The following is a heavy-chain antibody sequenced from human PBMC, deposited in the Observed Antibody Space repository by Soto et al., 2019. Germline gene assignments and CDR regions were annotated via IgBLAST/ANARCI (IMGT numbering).Heavy chain of an antibody. CDR3: AKDSHDSSGYYYPRSAFDI. CDR1: GFTFSSYA. Sequence: HPGGSLRLSCAASGFTFSSYAMSWVRQAPGKGLEWVSAISGSGGSTYYADSVKGRFTISRDNSKNTLYLQMNSLRAEDTAVYYCAKDSHDSSGYYYPRSAFDIWGQGTMVTVSS. CDR2: ISGSGGST. V-gene: IGHV3-23*01. J-gene: IGHJ3*02. D-gene: IGHD3-22*01.